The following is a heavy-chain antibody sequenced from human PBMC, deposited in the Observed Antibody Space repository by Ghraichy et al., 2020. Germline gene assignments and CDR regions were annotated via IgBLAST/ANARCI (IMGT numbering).Heavy chain of an antibody. CDR3: ARYSGSYSYNWFDP. CDR2: IYYSGTT. CDR1: GGSISSYY. Sequence: SETLSLTCTVSGGSISSYYWSWIRQPPGKGLEWIGYIYYSGTTNYNPSLKSRVTISVDTSKNQFSLKLSSVTAADTVVYYCARYSGSYSYNWFDPWGQGTLVTVSS. D-gene: IGHD1-26*01. J-gene: IGHJ5*02. V-gene: IGHV4-59*01.